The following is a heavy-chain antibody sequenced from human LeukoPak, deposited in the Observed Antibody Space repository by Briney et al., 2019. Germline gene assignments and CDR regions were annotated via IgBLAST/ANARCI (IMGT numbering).Heavy chain of an antibody. CDR1: GFTFSTYS. Sequence: GGSLRLSCAASGFTFSTYSMNWVRQAPGKGLEWVSSISSSSSYIYYADSVKGRFTISRDNAKNSLYLQMNSLRAEDTAVYYCARFPRAQQLGWFDPWGQGTLVTVSS. J-gene: IGHJ5*02. D-gene: IGHD6-13*01. CDR2: ISSSSSYI. CDR3: ARFPRAQQLGWFDP. V-gene: IGHV3-21*01.